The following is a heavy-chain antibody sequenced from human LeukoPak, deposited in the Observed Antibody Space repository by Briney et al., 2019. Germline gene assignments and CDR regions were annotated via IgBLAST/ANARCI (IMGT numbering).Heavy chain of an antibody. J-gene: IGHJ4*02. V-gene: IGHV4-59*01. CDR3: ARQPDTAMVPAYYFDY. CDR1: GGSISSYY. CDR2: IYYSGST. Sequence: SETLSLTCTVSGGSISSYYWSWIRQPPGKGLEWIGYIYYSGSTNYNPSLKSRVTISVDTSKNQFSLKLSSVTAADTAVYYCARQPDTAMVPAYYFDYWGQGTLVTVSS. D-gene: IGHD5-18*01.